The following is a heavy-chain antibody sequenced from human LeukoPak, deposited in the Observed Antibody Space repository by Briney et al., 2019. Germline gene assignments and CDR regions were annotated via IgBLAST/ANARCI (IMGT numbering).Heavy chain of an antibody. CDR2: INPNSGGT. V-gene: IGHV1-2*02. J-gene: IGHJ6*03. D-gene: IGHD2-2*01. CDR3: ASAGYCSSTSCYHYYYYYMDV. Sequence: ASVKVSCKASGYTFTSYYMHWVRQAPGQGLEWMGWINPNSGGTNYAQKFQGRVTMTRDTSISTAYMELSRLRSDDTAVYYCASAGYCSSTSCYHYYYYYMDVWGKGTTVTVSS. CDR1: GYTFTSYY.